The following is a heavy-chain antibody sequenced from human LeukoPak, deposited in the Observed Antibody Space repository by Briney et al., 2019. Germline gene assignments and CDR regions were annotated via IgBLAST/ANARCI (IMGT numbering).Heavy chain of an antibody. CDR1: GFTFSSYA. Sequence: GGSLRLSCAASGFTFSSYAMSWVRQAPGKGLEWVSAISGSGGSTYYADSVKGRFTISRDNSKNTLYLQMNSLRAEDTAVYYCAKEAGSGYSSGWYEFDYWGQGTLVTVSS. V-gene: IGHV3-23*01. J-gene: IGHJ4*02. D-gene: IGHD6-19*01. CDR3: AKEAGSGYSSGWYEFDY. CDR2: ISGSGGST.